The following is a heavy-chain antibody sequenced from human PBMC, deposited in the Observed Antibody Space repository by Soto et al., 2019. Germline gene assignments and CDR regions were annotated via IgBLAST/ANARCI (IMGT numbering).Heavy chain of an antibody. CDR2: IYHNGSP. Sequence: QVQLQESGPGLVQPSGTLSLTCAVSGGSISSTNWWSWVRQSPGKGLEWIGEIYHNGSPDYNPSLKSRVTISVDKSKNHFSLNLSSVTAADMAVYYCAREGSYSAYNFAHGIQLWSFDFWGQGALVTVSS. D-gene: IGHD5-12*01. CDR3: AREGSYSAYNFAHGIQLWSFDF. J-gene: IGHJ4*02. V-gene: IGHV4-4*02. CDR1: GGSISSTNW.